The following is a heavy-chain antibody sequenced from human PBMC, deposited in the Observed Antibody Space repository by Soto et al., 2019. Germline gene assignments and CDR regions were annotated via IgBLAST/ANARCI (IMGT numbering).Heavy chain of an antibody. CDR2: ISYSGRT. J-gene: IGHJ4*02. V-gene: IGHV4-39*01. Sequence: AXETLSRTGTVSCASIITDHYFWVWIRQSPSRVLELIGSISYSGRTYDNPSLQSRVTISIDASKNQFSLKLNSATTADTAVYYCARRRASDYGGNHHPYYFDWWGPGALVTVSS. D-gene: IGHD4-17*01. CDR3: ARRRASDYGGNHHPYYFDW. CDR1: CASIITDHYF.